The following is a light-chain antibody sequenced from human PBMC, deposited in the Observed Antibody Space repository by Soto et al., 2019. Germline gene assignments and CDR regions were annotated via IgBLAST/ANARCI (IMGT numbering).Light chain of an antibody. CDR3: QQYENLPT. V-gene: IGKV1-33*01. Sequence: DIQMTQSPSSLSASVGDRVTITCQASQNINNYLNWYQQKPGRAPKLLIYDASNLEAGVLSRFRGSGYGTDFTFTISRLQPEDIATYYWQQYENLPTFGQGTRLEIK. CDR1: QNINNY. CDR2: DAS. J-gene: IGKJ5*01.